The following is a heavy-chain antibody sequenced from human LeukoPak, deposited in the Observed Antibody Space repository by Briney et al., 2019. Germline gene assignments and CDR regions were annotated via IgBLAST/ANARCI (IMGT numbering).Heavy chain of an antibody. V-gene: IGHV4-59*01. D-gene: IGHD2-15*01. J-gene: IGHJ4*02. CDR2: IYYSGST. CDR3: ARGSSSGGDYFDY. CDR1: GGSIGSYY. Sequence: SETLSLTWTVSGGSIGSYYWSWIRQPPGKGLEWIGYIYYSGSTNYNPSLKSRVTISVDTSKNQFSLKLSSVTAADTAVYYCARGSSSGGDYFDYWGQGTLVTVSS.